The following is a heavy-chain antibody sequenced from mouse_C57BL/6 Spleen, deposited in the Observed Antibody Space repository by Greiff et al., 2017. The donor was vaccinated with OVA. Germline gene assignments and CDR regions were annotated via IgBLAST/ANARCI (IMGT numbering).Heavy chain of an antibody. CDR1: GYTFTSYW. J-gene: IGHJ1*03. CDR2: IDPSDSET. Sequence: QVQLKQPGAELVRPGSSVKLSCKASGYTFTSYWMHWVKQRPIQGLEWIGNIDPSDSETHYNQKFKDKATLTVDKSSSTAYMQLSSLTSEDSAVYYCARTDGSNWYFDVWGTGTTVTVSS. CDR3: ARTDGSNWYFDV. V-gene: IGHV1-52*01. D-gene: IGHD2-3*01.